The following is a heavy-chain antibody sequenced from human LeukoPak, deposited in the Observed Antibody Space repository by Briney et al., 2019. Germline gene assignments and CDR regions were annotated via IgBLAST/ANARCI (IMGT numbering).Heavy chain of an antibody. CDR1: GGSISSYY. CDR2: IYYSGST. D-gene: IGHD4-17*01. J-gene: IGHJ5*02. CDR3: ARLQDGDYRRLGVNWFDP. V-gene: IGHV4-59*01. Sequence: PSETLSLTCTVSGGSISSYYWSWIRQPPGKGLEWIGYIYYSGSTNYNPSHKSRVTISVDTSKNQFSLKLSSVTAADTAVYYCARLQDGDYRRLGVNWFDPWGQGTLVTVSS.